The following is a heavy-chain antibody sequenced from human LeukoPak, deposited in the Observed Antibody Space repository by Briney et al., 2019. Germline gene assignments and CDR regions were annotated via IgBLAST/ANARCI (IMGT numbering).Heavy chain of an antibody. CDR1: GYRYSDYW. CDR2: IYGGDSET. V-gene: IGHV5-51*01. J-gene: IGHJ4*02. D-gene: IGHD6-19*01. CDR3: ARTTTYSSGWYGAY. Sequence: GESLKISCKGAGYRYSDYWIVWVRQMPGKGLEWMGIIYGGDSETRYSPSLQGQVTISADKSINTAYLQWSSLKASDTAMYYCARTTTYSSGWYGAYWGQGTLVTVSS.